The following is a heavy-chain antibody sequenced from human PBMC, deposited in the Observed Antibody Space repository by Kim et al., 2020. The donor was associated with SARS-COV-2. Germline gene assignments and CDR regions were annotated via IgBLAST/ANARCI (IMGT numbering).Heavy chain of an antibody. D-gene: IGHD3-10*01. CDR1: GGSISSGGYY. Sequence: SETLSLTCTVSGGSISSGGYYWSWIRQHPGKGLEWIGYIYYSGSTYYNPSLKSRVTISVDTSKNQFSLKLSSVTAADTAVYYCARGSRSGSYYYHNQYYFDYWGQGTLVTVSS. CDR3: ARGSRSGSYYYHNQYYFDY. J-gene: IGHJ4*02. CDR2: IYYSGST. V-gene: IGHV4-31*03.